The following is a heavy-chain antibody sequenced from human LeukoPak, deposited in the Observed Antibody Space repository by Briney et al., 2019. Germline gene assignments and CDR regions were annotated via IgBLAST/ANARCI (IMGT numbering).Heavy chain of an antibody. V-gene: IGHV1-69*05. D-gene: IGHD2-15*01. Sequence: SVKVSCKASGGTFSSYAISWVRQAPGQGLEWMGGIIPIFGTANYAQKFQGRVTITTDESTSTAYMELSSLRSEDTAVYYCAKVRADIVPYYFDYWGQGTLVTVSS. CDR2: IIPIFGTA. J-gene: IGHJ4*02. CDR1: GGTFSSYA. CDR3: AKVRADIVPYYFDY.